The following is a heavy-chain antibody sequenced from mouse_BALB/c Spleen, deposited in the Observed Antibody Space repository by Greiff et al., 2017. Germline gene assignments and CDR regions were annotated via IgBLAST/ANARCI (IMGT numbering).Heavy chain of an antibody. V-gene: IGHV5-6-3*01. CDR1: GFTFSSYG. CDR3: ARQGLPYAMDY. CDR2: INSNGGST. Sequence: DVKLVESGGGLVQPGGSLKLSCAASGFTFSSYGMSWVRQTPDKRLELVATINSNGGSTYYPDSVKGRFTISRDNAKNTLYLQMSSLRSEDTAMYYCARQGLPYAMDYWGQGTSVTVSS. J-gene: IGHJ4*01.